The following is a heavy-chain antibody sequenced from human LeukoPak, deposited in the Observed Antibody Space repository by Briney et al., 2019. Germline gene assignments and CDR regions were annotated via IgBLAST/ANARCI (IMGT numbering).Heavy chain of an antibody. Sequence: GGSLRLSCAASGFTFSSYAMTWVRQAPGKGLEWVSAISGSGGSTYYADSVKGRFTISRDNSKNTLYLQMNSLRAEDTAVYYCAIIGIIAAREGIDYWGQGTLVTVSS. CDR3: AIIGIIAAREGIDY. CDR2: ISGSGGST. J-gene: IGHJ4*02. D-gene: IGHD6-6*01. CDR1: GFTFSSYA. V-gene: IGHV3-23*01.